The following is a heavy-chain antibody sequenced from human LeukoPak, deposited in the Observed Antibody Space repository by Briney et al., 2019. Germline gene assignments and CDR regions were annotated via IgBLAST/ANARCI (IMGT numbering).Heavy chain of an antibody. CDR1: GFTFSSYG. V-gene: IGHV3-33*01. CDR2: IWVDGVNK. Sequence: GRSLRLSCAASGFTFSSYGMHWVRQAPGKGLEWVTVIWVDGVNKYYRDSVRGRFTISRDNSKNTLYLEMNSLRTEDTAMYYCVRERGPFDGFDIWGQGTMVTV. CDR3: VRERGPFDGFDI. J-gene: IGHJ3*02.